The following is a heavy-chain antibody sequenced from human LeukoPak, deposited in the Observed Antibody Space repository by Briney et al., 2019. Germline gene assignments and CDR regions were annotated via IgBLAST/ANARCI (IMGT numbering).Heavy chain of an antibody. Sequence: ASVKVSCKASGYTFTSYAMHWVRQAPGQRLEWMGWINAGNGNTKYSQKFQGRVTITRDTSASTAYMELSSLRSEDTAVYYCARLREHEGPFDYWGQGTLVTVSS. CDR1: GYTFTSYA. D-gene: IGHD2-21*01. J-gene: IGHJ4*02. CDR3: ARLREHEGPFDY. V-gene: IGHV1-3*01. CDR2: INAGNGNT.